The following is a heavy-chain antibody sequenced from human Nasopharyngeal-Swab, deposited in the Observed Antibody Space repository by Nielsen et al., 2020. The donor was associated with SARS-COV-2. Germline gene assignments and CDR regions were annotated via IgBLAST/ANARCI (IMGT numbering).Heavy chain of an antibody. CDR1: GITFSSYW. V-gene: IGHV3-7*01. J-gene: IGHJ4*02. CDR3: TRDPYSTPPDY. CDR2: IKHDGSDK. Sequence: GESLKIPCEASGITFSSYWMSRVRQPPGKGLEWVANIKHDGSDKNYVDSVKGRFTISRDNAKNLLFLQMNNLRAEDTALYYCTRDPYSTPPDYWGQGTLVAVSS. D-gene: IGHD6-13*01.